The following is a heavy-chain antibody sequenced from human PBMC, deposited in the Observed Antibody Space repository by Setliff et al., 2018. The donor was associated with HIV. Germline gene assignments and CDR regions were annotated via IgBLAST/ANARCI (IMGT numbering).Heavy chain of an antibody. J-gene: IGHJ4*02. Sequence: ASVKVSCKASGYTFTDYYMHWVQQAPGKGLEWMGRVDPEDGETIYGEKFQGRVTITADTSTNTAYMELSSLRSDDTAVFYCATNHMITFGGVNVILKDPGYWGQGTVVTVSS. CDR2: VDPEDGET. D-gene: IGHD3-16*02. V-gene: IGHV1-69-2*01. CDR3: ATNHMITFGGVNVILKDPGY. CDR1: GYTFTDYY.